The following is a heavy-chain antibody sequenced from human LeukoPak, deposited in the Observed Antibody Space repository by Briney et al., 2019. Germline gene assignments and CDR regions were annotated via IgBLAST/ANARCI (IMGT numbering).Heavy chain of an antibody. CDR1: GYTFTSYY. Sequence: ASVKVSCKASGYTFTSYYMHWVRQAPGQGLEWMGIINPSGGSTSYAQKFQGRVTMTRDTSTSTVYMELSSLRSEDTAVYYCARDRNDFWSRNWFDPWGQGTLVTVSS. CDR3: ARDRNDFWSRNWFDP. CDR2: INPSGGST. D-gene: IGHD3-3*01. V-gene: IGHV1-46*01. J-gene: IGHJ5*02.